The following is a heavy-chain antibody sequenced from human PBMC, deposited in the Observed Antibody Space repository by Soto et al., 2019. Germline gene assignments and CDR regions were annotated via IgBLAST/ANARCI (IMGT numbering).Heavy chain of an antibody. CDR3: ARDAAMVCLDY. Sequence: PGGSLRVSCAASGFTFSSYGMHWVRQAPGKGLEWVAVIWYDGSNKYYADSVKGRFTISRDNSKNTLYLQMNSLRAEDTAVYYCARDAAMVCLDYWGKGTLVTVSS. J-gene: IGHJ4*02. D-gene: IGHD5-18*01. CDR2: IWYDGSNK. CDR1: GFTFSSYG. V-gene: IGHV3-33*01.